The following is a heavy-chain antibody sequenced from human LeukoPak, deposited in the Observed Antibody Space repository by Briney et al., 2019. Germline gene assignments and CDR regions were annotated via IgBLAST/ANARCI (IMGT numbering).Heavy chain of an antibody. CDR2: INPSGGST. CDR1: GYTFTSYY. J-gene: IGHJ3*02. Sequence: ASVKVSCKASGYTFTSYYMHWVRQAPGQGLERMGIINPSGGSTSYAQKFQGRVTMTRDTSTSTVYMELSSLRSEDTAVYYCARDQRLYDAFDIWGQGTMVTVSS. V-gene: IGHV1-46*01. D-gene: IGHD6-25*01. CDR3: ARDQRLYDAFDI.